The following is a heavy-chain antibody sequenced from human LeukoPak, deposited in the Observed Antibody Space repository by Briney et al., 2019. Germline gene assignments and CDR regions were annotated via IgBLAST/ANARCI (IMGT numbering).Heavy chain of an antibody. D-gene: IGHD2-21*01. Sequence: APVKVSCKASGYTFTGYYMHWVRQAPGQGLEWMGWINPNSGGTNYAQKFQGRVTMTRDTSISTAYMGLSRLRSDDTAVYYCARDEYCGGDCYSNWFDPWGQGTLVTVSS. V-gene: IGHV1-2*02. J-gene: IGHJ5*02. CDR3: ARDEYCGGDCYSNWFDP. CDR1: GYTFTGYY. CDR2: INPNSGGT.